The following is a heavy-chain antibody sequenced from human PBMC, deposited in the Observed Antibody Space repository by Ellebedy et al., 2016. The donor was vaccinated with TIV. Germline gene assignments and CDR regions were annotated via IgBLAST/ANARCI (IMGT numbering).Heavy chain of an antibody. CDR3: AKGGDFYTRGWFAP. D-gene: IGHD3-16*01. V-gene: IGHV3-7*02. CDR1: GFSFSNYA. Sequence: GESLKISCAASGFSFSNYAMSWVRQAPGKGLERVANIKQDGSEKYYVDSVKGRFTISRDNAKNSLYLQMNSLRAEDTALYYCAKGGDFYTRGWFAPWGQGTLVTVSS. J-gene: IGHJ5*02. CDR2: IKQDGSEK.